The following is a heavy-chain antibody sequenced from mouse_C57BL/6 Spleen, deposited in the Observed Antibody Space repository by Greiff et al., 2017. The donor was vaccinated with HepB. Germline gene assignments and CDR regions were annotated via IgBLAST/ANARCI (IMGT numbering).Heavy chain of an antibody. V-gene: IGHV10-1*01. CDR1: GFSFNTYA. CDR3: VRQGVVAPTYYYAMDY. D-gene: IGHD1-1*01. CDR2: IRSKSNNYAT. J-gene: IGHJ4*01. Sequence: DVHLVESGGGLVQPKGSLKLSCAASGFSFNTYAMNWVRQAPGTGLEWVARIRSKSNNYATYYADSVKDRFTISRDDSESMLYLQMNNLKTEDTAMYYCVRQGVVAPTYYYAMDYWGQGTSVTVSS.